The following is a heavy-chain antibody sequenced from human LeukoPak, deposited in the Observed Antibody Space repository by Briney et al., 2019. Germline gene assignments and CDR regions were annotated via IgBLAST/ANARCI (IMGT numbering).Heavy chain of an antibody. Sequence: TSETLSLTCGVSGDSFSGYYWSWIRQSPGKGLEWMAEINDSGSTNFNPSLKSRLRISLDASKNQFSLTLSSVTAADTAVYYCARRVSYYYFYMDVWGNGTTATVSS. V-gene: IGHV4-34*01. J-gene: IGHJ6*03. CDR2: INDSGST. CDR3: ARRVSYYYFYMDV. CDR1: GDSFSGYY.